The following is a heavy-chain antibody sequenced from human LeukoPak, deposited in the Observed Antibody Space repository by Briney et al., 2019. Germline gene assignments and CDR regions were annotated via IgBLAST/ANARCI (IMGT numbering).Heavy chain of an antibody. CDR2: ISGSGGST. J-gene: IGHJ5*02. CDR1: GFTFSSYA. D-gene: IGHD1-26*01. Sequence: PGGSLRLSCAASGFTFSSYAMSWVRQAPGKGLEWVSAISGSGGSTYYADSVKGRFTISRDNSKNTLYLQMNSLRAEDTAIYYCAKDSTGSYYHNWFDPWGQGTLVTVSS. CDR3: AKDSTGSYYHNWFDP. V-gene: IGHV3-23*01.